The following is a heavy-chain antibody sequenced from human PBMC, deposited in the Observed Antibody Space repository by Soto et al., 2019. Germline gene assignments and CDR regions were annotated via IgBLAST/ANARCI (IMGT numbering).Heavy chain of an antibody. CDR1: GGSFSGYY. J-gene: IGHJ6*03. V-gene: IGHV4-34*01. CDR3: ARGGLAAGTSYYYSYMDV. D-gene: IGHD6-13*01. CDR2: INHSGST. Sequence: SETLSLTCAVYGGSFSGYYWSWIRQPPGKGLEWIGEINHSGSTNYNPSLKSRVTISVDTSKNQFSLKLSSVTAADTAVYYCARGGLAAGTSYYYSYMDVWGKGTTVTVSS.